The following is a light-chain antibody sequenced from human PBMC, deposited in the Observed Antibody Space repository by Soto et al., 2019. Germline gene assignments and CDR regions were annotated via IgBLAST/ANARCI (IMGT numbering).Light chain of an antibody. CDR1: RTDVADGYDY. CDR3: TSYTSSTPFYA. V-gene: IGLV2-14*03. CDR2: DVS. J-gene: IGLJ1*01. Sequence: QSALTQPASVSGSPGQSIAISCTGVRTDVADGYDYVSWYQQHPGQAPRLIIYDVSNRPSGVSDRFSGSKSGNTASLTISGLQAEYEAEYYCTSYTSSTPFYAFGTGTKVTVL.